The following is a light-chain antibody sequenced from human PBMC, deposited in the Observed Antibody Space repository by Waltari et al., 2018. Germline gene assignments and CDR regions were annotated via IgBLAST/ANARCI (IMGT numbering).Light chain of an antibody. J-gene: IGLJ2*01. CDR2: EVY. V-gene: IGLV2-23*02. CDR3: CSYVGSSTFT. CDR1: SSDVGRYDL. Sequence: QSALTQPASVSGSPGQSITISCPGTSSDVGRYDLVSLYQHHPGKAPKLMIYEVYKRPSGVSNRFSASKSGNTASLTISGLQAEDEADYYCCSYVGSSTFTFGGGTKLTVL.